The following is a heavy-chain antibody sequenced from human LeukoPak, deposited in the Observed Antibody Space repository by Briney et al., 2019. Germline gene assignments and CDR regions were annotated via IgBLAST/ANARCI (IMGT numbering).Heavy chain of an antibody. J-gene: IGHJ4*02. D-gene: IGHD1-14*01. CDR3: PRYKGIRD. V-gene: IGHV3-11*01. Sequence: PGGSLRLSCAASGFTFIDYYVTGIRQAPGKGLEWVSYISPSGTTMFYADSVKGRFTISRDNARSSLSLQMNSLRAEDSAVYYCPRYKGIRDSGQGTLVTVSS. CDR2: ISPSGTTM. CDR1: GFTFIDYY.